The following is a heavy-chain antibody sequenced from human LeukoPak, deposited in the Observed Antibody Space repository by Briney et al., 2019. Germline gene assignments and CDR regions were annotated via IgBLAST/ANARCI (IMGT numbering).Heavy chain of an antibody. CDR3: ARYYYDSSGYLKYYFDY. Sequence: ASVKVSCKASGGTFSGYAISWVRQAPGQGLGWRGGITPIFGTANYAQKFQGRVTITADESTSTAYMELSSLRSEDTAVYYCARYYYDSSGYLKYYFDYWGQGTLVTVSS. J-gene: IGHJ4*02. D-gene: IGHD3-22*01. CDR2: ITPIFGTA. CDR1: GGTFSGYA. V-gene: IGHV1-69*13.